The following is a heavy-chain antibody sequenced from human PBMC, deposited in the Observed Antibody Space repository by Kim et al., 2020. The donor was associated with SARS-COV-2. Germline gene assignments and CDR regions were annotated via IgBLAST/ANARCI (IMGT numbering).Heavy chain of an antibody. CDR1: GFTFSSYE. CDR3: ARDRWGYYDYVWGSYRFPPGAFDI. Sequence: GGSLRLSCAASGFTFSSYEMNWVRQAPGKGLEWVSYISSSGSTIYYADSVKGRFTISRDNAKNSLYLQMNSLRAEDTAVYYCARDRWGYYDYVWGSYRFPPGAFDIWGQGTMVTVSS. D-gene: IGHD3-16*02. V-gene: IGHV3-48*03. CDR2: ISSSGSTI. J-gene: IGHJ3*02.